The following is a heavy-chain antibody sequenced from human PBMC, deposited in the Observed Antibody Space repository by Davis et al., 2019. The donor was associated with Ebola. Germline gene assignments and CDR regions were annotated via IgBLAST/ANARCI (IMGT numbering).Heavy chain of an antibody. CDR2: ISYDGSNK. J-gene: IGHJ4*02. D-gene: IGHD3-3*01. CDR3: AKSRRGNLRFLEWLLIDY. CDR1: GFTFSSYD. V-gene: IGHV3-30*18. Sequence: GESLKISCAASGFTFSSYDMHWVRQAPGKGLEWVAVISYDGSNKYYADSVKGRFTISRDNSKNTLYLQMNSLRAEDTAVYYCAKSRRGNLRFLEWLLIDYWGQGTLVTVSS.